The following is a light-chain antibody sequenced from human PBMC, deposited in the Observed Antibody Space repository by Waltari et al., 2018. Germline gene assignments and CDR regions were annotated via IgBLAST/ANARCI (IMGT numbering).Light chain of an antibody. Sequence: QSPLTQPRSVSGSPGQSVTISCTGTSSDVRGYNYVSWYQQHPGKAPKLMIYDVSKRPSGVPDRFSGSKSGNTASLTISGLQAEDEADYYCCSYAGSYTFVVFGGGTKLTVL. J-gene: IGLJ2*01. CDR2: DVS. CDR3: CSYAGSYTFVV. CDR1: SSDVRGYNY. V-gene: IGLV2-11*01.